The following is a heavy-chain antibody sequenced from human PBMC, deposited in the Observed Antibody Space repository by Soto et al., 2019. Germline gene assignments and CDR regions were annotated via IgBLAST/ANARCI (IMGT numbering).Heavy chain of an antibody. Sequence: QVQLQESGPGLVKPSETLSLTCTVSGGSIRSYYWSWIRQPPGKRLEWIGYIYYSGSTNYNPSLKGRVTISVDTSKNQLSLKLSSVTAADTAVYYCATGGGRFNYGMDVWGQGTTVTVSS. CDR2: IYYSGST. D-gene: IGHD3-10*01. CDR1: GGSIRSYY. CDR3: ATGGGRFNYGMDV. V-gene: IGHV4-59*01. J-gene: IGHJ6*02.